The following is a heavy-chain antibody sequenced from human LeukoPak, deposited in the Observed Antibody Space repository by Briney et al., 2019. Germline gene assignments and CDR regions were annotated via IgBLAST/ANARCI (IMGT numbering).Heavy chain of an antibody. CDR3: ARGVRFLEWLSPLYYMDV. CDR1: GFTFSDYY. D-gene: IGHD3-3*01. J-gene: IGHJ6*03. V-gene: IGHV3-11*04. CDR2: ISSSGRTI. Sequence: GGSLRLSCAASGFTFSDYYMSWIRQAPGKGLEWVSYISSSGRTIHYADSVKGRFTISRDNAKNSLYLQMNSLRAEDTAVYYCARGVRFLEWLSPLYYMDVWGKGTTVTVSS.